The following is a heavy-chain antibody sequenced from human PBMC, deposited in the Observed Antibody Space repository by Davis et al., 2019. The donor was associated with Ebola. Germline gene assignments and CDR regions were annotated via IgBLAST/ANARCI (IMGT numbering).Heavy chain of an antibody. CDR1: GGSISSYY. CDR2: IYYSGST. Sequence: MPSETLSLTCPVSGGSISSYYWSWIRQPPGKGLEWIGYIYYSGSTNYNPSLKSRVTISVDTSKNQFSLKLSSVTAADAAVYYCARLVGYCSSTSCWYYGMDVWGQGTTVTVSS. V-gene: IGHV4-59*08. CDR3: ARLVGYCSSTSCWYYGMDV. D-gene: IGHD2-2*01. J-gene: IGHJ6*02.